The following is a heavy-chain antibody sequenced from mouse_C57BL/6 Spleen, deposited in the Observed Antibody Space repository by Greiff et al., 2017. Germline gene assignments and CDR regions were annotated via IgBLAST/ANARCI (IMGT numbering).Heavy chain of an antibody. Sequence: EVHLVESGGCLVKPGGSLKLSCAASGFTFSDYGMHWVRQAPEKGLEWVAYISSGSSTLYYADTVKGRFTISRDNAKHTLFLQMTSLRSEDTAMYYCARLTVVGDYWGQGTTLTVSS. CDR2: ISSGSSTL. D-gene: IGHD1-1*01. CDR3: ARLTVVGDY. CDR1: GFTFSDYG. J-gene: IGHJ2*01. V-gene: IGHV5-17*01.